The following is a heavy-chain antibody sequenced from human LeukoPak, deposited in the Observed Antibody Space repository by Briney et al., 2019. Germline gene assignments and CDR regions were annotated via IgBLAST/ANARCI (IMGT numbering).Heavy chain of an antibody. V-gene: IGHV3-30*18. CDR3: AKDPTRLRRSRGPNWFDP. CDR1: GFTFSSYG. Sequence: GGSLTLSCTASGFTFSSYGMHWVRQAPGKGLEWVAVISYDGSNKYYADSVKGRFTISRDNSKNTLYLQMNSLRAEDTAVYYCAKDPTRLRRSRGPNWFDPWGQGTLVTVSS. J-gene: IGHJ5*02. CDR2: ISYDGSNK. D-gene: IGHD4-17*01.